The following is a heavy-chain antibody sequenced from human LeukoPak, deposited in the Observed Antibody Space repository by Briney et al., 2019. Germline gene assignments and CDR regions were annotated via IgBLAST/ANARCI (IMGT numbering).Heavy chain of an antibody. Sequence: GGSLRLSCVVSGYPFSQHGIHWVRQAPGRGLEWVAVIWPDGNKKEYADSVRGRFIVSKDNSENTLSLQMNSLRAEDTAVYYCVVVLVPAAVWQFDVWGRGTLATVSS. CDR1: GYPFSQHG. CDR3: VVVLVPAAVWQFDV. D-gene: IGHD2-2*01. CDR2: IWPDGNKK. J-gene: IGHJ2*01. V-gene: IGHV3-33*01.